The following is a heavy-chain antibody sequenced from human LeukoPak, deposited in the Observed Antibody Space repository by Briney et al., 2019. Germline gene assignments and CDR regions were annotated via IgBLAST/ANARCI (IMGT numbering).Heavy chain of an antibody. J-gene: IGHJ3*02. CDR1: GYTLTSYY. CDR2: INPNSGGT. CDR3: ARANWGYAFDI. D-gene: IGHD7-27*01. V-gene: IGHV1-2*04. Sequence: ASVKVSCKASGYTLTSYYMHWVRQAPGQGLEWMGWINPNSGGTNYAQKFQGWVTMTRDTSISTAYMELSRLRSDDTAVYYCARANWGYAFDIWGQGTMVTVSS.